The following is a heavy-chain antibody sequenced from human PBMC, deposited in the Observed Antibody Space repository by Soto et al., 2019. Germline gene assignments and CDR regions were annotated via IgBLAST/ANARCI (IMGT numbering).Heavy chain of an antibody. CDR1: GGSISSGIYY. D-gene: IGHD3-3*01. Sequence: QVQLQESCPGLVKPSQTLSLTCTVSGGSISSGIYYWSWIRQHPVKGLEWIGYISCTGSAYYNPSLKSRISISMDASNNHFSLNLTSVTAADTAVYYCARSPTPYYTAYWCQGILVTVSS. CDR2: ISCTGSA. J-gene: IGHJ4*02. CDR3: ARSPTPYYTAY. V-gene: IGHV4-31*03.